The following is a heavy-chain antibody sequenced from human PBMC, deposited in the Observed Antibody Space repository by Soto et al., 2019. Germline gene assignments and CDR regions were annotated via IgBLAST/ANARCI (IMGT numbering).Heavy chain of an antibody. V-gene: IGHV1-58*01. Sequence: SVKVSCKASGFTFTSSAVQWVRQARGQRLEWIGWIVVGSGNTNYAQKFQERVTITRDMSTSTAYMELSSLRSGDTAVYYCAATGGWLSLFDIWGQGTMVTVSS. CDR2: IVVGSGNT. CDR1: GFTFTSSA. CDR3: AATGGWLSLFDI. D-gene: IGHD3-22*01. J-gene: IGHJ3*02.